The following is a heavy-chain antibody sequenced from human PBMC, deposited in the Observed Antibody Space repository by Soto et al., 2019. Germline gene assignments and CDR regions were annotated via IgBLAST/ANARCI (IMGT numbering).Heavy chain of an antibody. Sequence: GGSLRLSCAASGFTFSSYSMNWVRQAPGKGLEWVSYISSSSSTIYYADSVKGRFTISRDNAKNSLYLQMNSLRAEDTAVYYCARDSNDFWSGYYRAYYMDVWGKGTTVTVSS. J-gene: IGHJ6*03. CDR1: GFTFSSYS. CDR2: ISSSSSTI. D-gene: IGHD3-3*01. CDR3: ARDSNDFWSGYYRAYYMDV. V-gene: IGHV3-48*01.